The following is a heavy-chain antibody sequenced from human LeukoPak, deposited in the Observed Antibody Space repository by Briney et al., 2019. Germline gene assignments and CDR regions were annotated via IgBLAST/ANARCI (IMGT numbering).Heavy chain of an antibody. V-gene: IGHV4-4*07. J-gene: IGHJ4*02. CDR1: GGSISSYY. CDR2: IYTSGST. CDR3: ARGRTNYDSSGYYSFFDY. D-gene: IGHD3-22*01. Sequence: SETVSLTCSVSGGSISSYYWSWIRQPAGKGLEWIGRIYTSGSTNYNPSLKSRVTMSVDTSKNQFSLKLSSVTAADTPVYYCARGRTNYDSSGYYSFFDYWGQGTLVTVSS.